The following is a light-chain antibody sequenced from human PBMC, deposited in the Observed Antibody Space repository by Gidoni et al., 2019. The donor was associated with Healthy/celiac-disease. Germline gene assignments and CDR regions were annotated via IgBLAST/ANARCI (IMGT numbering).Light chain of an antibody. J-gene: IGKJ1*01. CDR3: QQYYSTPKT. Sequence: DIVMTQSPDSLAVSLGERATINCQSSQSVLYSSDNKNYLAWYQQEPGQPPQLLIYWASTRESGVPDRFSGSGSGTDFTLTISSLQAEDVAVYYCQQYYSTPKTFGQETKVEIK. CDR1: QSVLYSSDNKNY. V-gene: IGKV4-1*01. CDR2: WAS.